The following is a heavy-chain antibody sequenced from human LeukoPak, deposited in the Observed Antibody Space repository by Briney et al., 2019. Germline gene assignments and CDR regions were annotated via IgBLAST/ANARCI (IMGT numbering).Heavy chain of an antibody. CDR1: GYTFTGYY. CDR3: ARVGCSSTSCYRISYYYYYGMDV. V-gene: IGHV1-2*02. CDR2: INPNSSGT. Sequence: ASVKVSCKASGYTFTGYYMHWVRQAPGQGLEWMGWINPNSSGTNYAQKFQGRVTMTRDTSISTAYMELSRLRSDDTAVYYCARVGCSSTSCYRISYYYYYGMDVWGQGTTVTVSS. D-gene: IGHD2-2*01. J-gene: IGHJ6*02.